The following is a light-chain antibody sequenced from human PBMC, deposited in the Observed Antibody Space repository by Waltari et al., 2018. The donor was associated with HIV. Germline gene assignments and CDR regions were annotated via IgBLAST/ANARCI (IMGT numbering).Light chain of an antibody. CDR1: TLPKQY. J-gene: IGLJ2*01. CDR3: QSSDISGNYWV. Sequence: SYGLTQPPSVPVSPGQTATITCSGDTLPKQYGYWYQQKPGHAPVMVIYKDRERPSGIPERFSGSSSATTATLTISGVQPEDEADYYCQSSDISGNYWVLGGGTKLTVL. CDR2: KDR. V-gene: IGLV3-25*03.